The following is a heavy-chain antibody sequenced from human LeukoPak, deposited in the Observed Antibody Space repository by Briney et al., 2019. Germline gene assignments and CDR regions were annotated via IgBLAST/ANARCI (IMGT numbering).Heavy chain of an antibody. CDR3: AKYAGSSALDY. CDR2: ISTSSGTI. V-gene: IGHV3-48*04. Sequence: GGSLRLSCAASGFTFSSYSMNWVRQAPGKGLEWVSYISTSSGTIYYADSVKGRFTISRDNAKNSLYLQMNSLRAEDTAVYYCAKYAGSSALDYWGREPWSPSPQ. CDR1: GFTFSSYS. D-gene: IGHD2-2*01. J-gene: IGHJ4*02.